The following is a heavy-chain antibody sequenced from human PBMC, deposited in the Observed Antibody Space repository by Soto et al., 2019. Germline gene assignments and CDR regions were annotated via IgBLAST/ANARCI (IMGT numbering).Heavy chain of an antibody. V-gene: IGHV3-15*07. CDR1: GFTFSNAW. Sequence: PGGSLRLSCAASGFTFSNAWINWVRQAPGKGLEWVGRIKSKTDGGTTDFAAPVKGRFAISRDDSKDMVYLQMNSLKTEDTGIYDCTSDYYSTIIVDRFDYRGHGTLVTVSS. CDR3: TSDYYSTIIVDRFDY. CDR2: IKSKTDGGTT. D-gene: IGHD3-10*01. J-gene: IGHJ4*01.